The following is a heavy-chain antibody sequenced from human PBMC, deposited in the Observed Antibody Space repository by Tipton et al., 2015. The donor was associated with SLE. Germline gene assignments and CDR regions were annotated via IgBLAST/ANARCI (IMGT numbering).Heavy chain of an antibody. Sequence: SLRLSCAASGFTFSSYEMNWVRQAPGKGLEWVSYISSSGSTIYYADSVKGRFTISRDNAKNSLYLQMNSLRAEDTAVYYCAREGVLIRVFDYWGQGTLVTVSS. V-gene: IGHV3-48*03. D-gene: IGHD3-22*01. CDR1: GFTFSSYE. CDR3: AREGVLIRVFDY. CDR2: ISSSGSTI. J-gene: IGHJ4*02.